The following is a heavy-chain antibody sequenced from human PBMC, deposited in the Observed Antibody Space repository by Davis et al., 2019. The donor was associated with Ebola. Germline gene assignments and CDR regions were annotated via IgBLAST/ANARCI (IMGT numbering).Heavy chain of an antibody. Sequence: AASVKVSCKTSGYTFTNYDINWVRQAPGQGLEWMGGIIPIFGTANYAQKFQGRVTITADESTSTAYMELSSLRSEDTAVYYCATGGGLRYFDWLDYWGQGTLVTVSS. CDR1: GYTFTNYD. CDR2: IIPIFGTA. J-gene: IGHJ4*02. V-gene: IGHV1-69*13. D-gene: IGHD3-9*01. CDR3: ATGGGLRYFDWLDY.